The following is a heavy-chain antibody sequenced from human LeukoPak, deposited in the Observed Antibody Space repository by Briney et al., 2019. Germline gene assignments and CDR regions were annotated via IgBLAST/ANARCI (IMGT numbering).Heavy chain of an antibody. CDR1: GYTFTSYG. J-gene: IGHJ4*02. CDR2: ISAYNGNT. Sequence: ASVKVSCKASGYTFTSYGISWVRQTPGQGLEWMGWISAYNGNTNYAQKLQGRVTMTTDTSTSTAYMELRSLRSDDTAVYYCARDRERVVATMGYYWGQGTLVTVSS. V-gene: IGHV1-18*01. D-gene: IGHD5-12*01. CDR3: ARDRERVVATMGYY.